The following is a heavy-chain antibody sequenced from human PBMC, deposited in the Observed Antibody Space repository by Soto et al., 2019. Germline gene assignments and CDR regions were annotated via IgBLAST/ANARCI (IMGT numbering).Heavy chain of an antibody. CDR2: IYYSGST. D-gene: IGHD1-26*01. CDR1: GGSMNNYY. V-gene: IGHV4-59*01. J-gene: IGHJ4*02. CDR3: ARAGGSPDY. Sequence: QLQLQESGPGLVKPSETLSLTCTVSGGSMNNYYFSWIRQPPGKGLEWIGYIYYSGSTNYNPSLKXRXTXXIDTSKNQFSLKLTSVTAADTAVYFCARAGGSPDYWGQGTLVTVSS.